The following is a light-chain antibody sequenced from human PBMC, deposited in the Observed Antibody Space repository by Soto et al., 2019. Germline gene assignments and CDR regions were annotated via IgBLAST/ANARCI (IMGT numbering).Light chain of an antibody. Sequence: EIVLTQSPGTLSLSPGERATLSCRASQSVSSSYLAWYQQKPGQAPRIVIYGESSRATGIPDRFSGSGSGTDLNLTISRLEPEDFAVYYCQQYGSSPWTFGQGTRLEIK. J-gene: IGKJ5*01. CDR3: QQYGSSPWT. V-gene: IGKV3-20*01. CDR1: QSVSSSY. CDR2: GES.